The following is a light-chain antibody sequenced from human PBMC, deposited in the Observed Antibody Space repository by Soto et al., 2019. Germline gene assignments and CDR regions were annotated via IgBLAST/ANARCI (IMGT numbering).Light chain of an antibody. J-gene: IGLJ1*01. CDR3: SSYTSSSIRV. CDR2: EVS. V-gene: IGLV2-14*01. Sequence: QSALTQPASVSGSPGQSITISCTGTSSDVGGYNYVSWYQQHPGKSPKLMIYEVSNRPSGVSNRFSDSKSGNTASLTISGLQAEDEADYYCSSYTSSSIRVFGTGTKVTVL. CDR1: SSDVGGYNY.